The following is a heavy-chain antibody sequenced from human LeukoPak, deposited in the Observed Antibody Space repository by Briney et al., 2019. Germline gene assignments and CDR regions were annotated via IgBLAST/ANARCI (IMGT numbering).Heavy chain of an antibody. Sequence: SVKVSCKASGYTFTSYGISWVRQAPGQGLEWMGGIIPIFGTANYAQKFQGRVTITTDESTSTAYMELSSLRSEDTAVYYCASRRRRGGDCAWGQGTLVTVSS. CDR1: GYTFTSYG. D-gene: IGHD2-21*01. J-gene: IGHJ5*02. CDR2: IIPIFGTA. CDR3: ASRRRRGGDCA. V-gene: IGHV1-69*05.